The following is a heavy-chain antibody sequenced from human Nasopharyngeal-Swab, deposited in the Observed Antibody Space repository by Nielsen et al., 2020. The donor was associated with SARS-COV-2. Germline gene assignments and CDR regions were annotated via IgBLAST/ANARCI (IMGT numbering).Heavy chain of an antibody. V-gene: IGHV3-74*01. CDR3: ASQLGHPDS. Sequence: GASLKISCAASGFTFSSHWMHWVRQAQGKGLVWVSRISEDGSITSYADFVKGRFTISRDNAKNTLFLQMHSLRADDTAIYYCASQLGHPDSWGQGTLVTVSS. CDR2: ISEDGSIT. D-gene: IGHD2-2*01. J-gene: IGHJ4*02. CDR1: GFTFSSHW.